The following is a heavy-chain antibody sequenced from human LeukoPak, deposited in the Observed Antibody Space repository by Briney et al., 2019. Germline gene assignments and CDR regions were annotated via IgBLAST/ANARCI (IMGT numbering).Heavy chain of an antibody. J-gene: IGHJ6*04. Sequence: SETLSLTCTVSGGSISSSSYYWGWIRQPPGKGLEWIGSIYYSGDTYYNPSLKSRRVTISVDTSKNQFSLRLSSVTAADTAVYYCARHQWHYYYWMGVWGKGSTVTVSS. D-gene: IGHD6-19*01. V-gene: IGHV4-39*01. CDR2: IYYSGDT. CDR3: ARHQWHYYYWMGV. CDR1: GGSISSSSYY.